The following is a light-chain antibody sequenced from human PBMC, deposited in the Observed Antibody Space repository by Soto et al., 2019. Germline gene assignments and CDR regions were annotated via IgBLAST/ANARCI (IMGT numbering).Light chain of an antibody. V-gene: IGLV1-40*01. J-gene: IGLJ2*01. CDR3: QSFDTGLTGPI. CDR1: NSNIGAHYE. Sequence: HSVLTQPPSVSAAPGQRVTISCNGNNSNIGAHYEVHWYQQFPGTAPKLLISNNTNRPSGVPDRFSGSRSGTSASLAITGLQSEDEADYYCQSFDTGLTGPILGIGTKLTVL. CDR2: NNT.